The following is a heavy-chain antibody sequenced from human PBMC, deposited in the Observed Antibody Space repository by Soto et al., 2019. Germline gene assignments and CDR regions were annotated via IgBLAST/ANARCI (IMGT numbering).Heavy chain of an antibody. V-gene: IGHV1-46*01. Sequence: QVQLVQSGAEVRKPGASVKVSCKASGYIFTSHYIHWVRQAPGQGLEWMGIINPTGGGTSYAQKFQGRVTMTRDTSTSTVYMELSSLRSEETAVYYCARESTLAYWGQGTLVTVSS. J-gene: IGHJ4*02. CDR2: INPTGGGT. CDR1: GYIFTSHY. CDR3: ARESTLAY.